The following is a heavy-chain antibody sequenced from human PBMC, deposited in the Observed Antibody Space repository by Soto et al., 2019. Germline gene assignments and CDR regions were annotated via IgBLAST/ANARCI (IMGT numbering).Heavy chain of an antibody. CDR2: IDPSDSYT. V-gene: IGHV5-10-1*01. Sequence: GGSPMISCNGSGYSFTSYWLSWVRQMPGKGLEWMGRIDPSDSYTNYSPSFQGHVTISADKSISTAYLQWSGLKASDTAMDYCARQKHNVDTVDFDYWGQGTLVTVSS. D-gene: IGHD5-18*01. J-gene: IGHJ4*02. CDR1: GYSFTSYW. CDR3: ARQKHNVDTVDFDY.